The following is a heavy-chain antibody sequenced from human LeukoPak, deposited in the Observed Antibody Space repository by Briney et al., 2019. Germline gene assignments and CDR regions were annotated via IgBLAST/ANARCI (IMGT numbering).Heavy chain of an antibody. V-gene: IGHV4-34*01. Sequence: SETLSLTCAVYGGSFSGYYWSWIRQPPGKGLEWIGEINHSGSTNYNPSLKSRGTISLDTIQIQVSLKLSNETAADTALYYFVLDKCYVRVCYYLPDYWAQNTLVTVSS. CDR3: VLDKCYVRVCYYLPDY. J-gene: IGHJ4*02. D-gene: IGHD3-10*02. CDR1: GGSFSGYY. CDR2: INHSGST.